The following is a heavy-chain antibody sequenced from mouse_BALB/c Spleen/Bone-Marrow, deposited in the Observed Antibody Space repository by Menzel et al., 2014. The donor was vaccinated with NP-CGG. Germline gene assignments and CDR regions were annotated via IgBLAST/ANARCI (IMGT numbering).Heavy chain of an antibody. J-gene: IGHJ4*01. D-gene: IGHD2-10*01. CDR3: ARAYYGNYPYVMDY. V-gene: IGHV14-3*02. CDR2: IDPANGFA. CDR1: GFNIKDTY. Sequence: EVQLHQSGAELVKPGASVKLSCTASGFNIKDTYIHWVNQRPEQGLEWIGRIDPANGFAKYDPKFQGKATITADTSSNTAYLHLSSLTSEDTAVYYCARAYYGNYPYVMDYWGQGTSVTVSS.